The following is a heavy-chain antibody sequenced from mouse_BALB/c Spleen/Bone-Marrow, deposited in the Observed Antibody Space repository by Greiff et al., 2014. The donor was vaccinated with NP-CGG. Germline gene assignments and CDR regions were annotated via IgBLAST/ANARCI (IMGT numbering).Heavy chain of an antibody. D-gene: IGHD1-1*01. V-gene: IGHV1-77*01. CDR3: AKGSFDY. J-gene: IGHJ2*01. CDR2: IYPESGDA. CDR1: DYTSTDYY. Sequence: VQLQQSGAELARPGASVKLSCKASDYTSTDYYINWVKQRTGQGLEWIGEIYPESGDAFYSENFKGKATLTADTSSSTAYMQHSSLTSDDSAVYFCAKGSFDYWGQGTTLTVSS.